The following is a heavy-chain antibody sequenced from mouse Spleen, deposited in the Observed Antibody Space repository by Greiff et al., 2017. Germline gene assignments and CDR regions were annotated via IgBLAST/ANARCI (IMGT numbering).Heavy chain of an antibody. CDR3: ARPHDGYYDVAWFAY. Sequence: VKLQQPGAELVKPGASVKLSCKASGYTFTSYWMQWVKQRPGQGLEWIGEIDPSDSYTNYNQKFKGKATLTVDTSSSTAYMQLSSLTSEDSAVYYCARPHDGYYDVAWFAYWGQGTLVTVSA. CDR1: GYTFTSYW. CDR2: IDPSDSYT. D-gene: IGHD2-3*01. V-gene: IGHV1-50*01. J-gene: IGHJ3*01.